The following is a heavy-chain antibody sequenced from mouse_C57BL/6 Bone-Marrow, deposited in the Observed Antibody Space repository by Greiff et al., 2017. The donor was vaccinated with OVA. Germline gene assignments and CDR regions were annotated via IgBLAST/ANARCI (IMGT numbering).Heavy chain of an antibody. CDR3: ARCGYSDYDGGAWFDG. CDR1: GYTFTDYN. J-gene: IGHJ3*01. D-gene: IGHD2-4*01. V-gene: IGHV1-18*01. Sequence: EVKLVESGPELAKPGASVKIPCKASGYTFTDYNMDWVKQSHGKSLEWIGDINPNNGGTIYNQKFKGKATLTVDKPSSTAYMELRSLTSEDTAVYYCARCGYSDYDGGAWFDGWGQGTLITVSA. CDR2: INPNNGGT.